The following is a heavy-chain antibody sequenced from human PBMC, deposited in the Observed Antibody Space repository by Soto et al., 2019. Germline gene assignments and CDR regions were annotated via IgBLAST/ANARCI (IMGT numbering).Heavy chain of an antibody. J-gene: IGHJ4*02. V-gene: IGHV4-4*02. CDR2: VYHSGST. CDR1: GGSISSSNW. Sequence: QVQLQESGPGLVKPSGTLSLTCAVSGGSISSSNWWSWVRQPPGKGLEWIGEVYHSGSTNYNQSLKSRVPIPVDKSKNQFSLKLSSVTAADTAVYYCARAAMGGSSWPFDYWGQGTLVTVSS. CDR3: ARAAMGGSSWPFDY. D-gene: IGHD6-13*01.